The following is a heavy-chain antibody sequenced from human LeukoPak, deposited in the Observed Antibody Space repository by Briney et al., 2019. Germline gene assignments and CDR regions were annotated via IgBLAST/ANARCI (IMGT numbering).Heavy chain of an antibody. CDR2: INSDGSWT. CDR3: VSFYETY. J-gene: IGHJ4*02. CDR1: GNYW. Sequence: QSGGSLRLSCAASGNYWMHWVRQAPGKGLVWVSHINSDGSWTSHADSVKGRFTISKDNAKNTVYLQMNNLRAEDTAVYYCVSFYETYWGRGTLVTVSS. V-gene: IGHV3-74*01. D-gene: IGHD2-2*01.